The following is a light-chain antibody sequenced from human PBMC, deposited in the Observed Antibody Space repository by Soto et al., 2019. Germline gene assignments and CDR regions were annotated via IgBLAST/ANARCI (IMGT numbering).Light chain of an antibody. V-gene: IGLV2-14*01. CDR2: EVT. Sequence: QPASVSGSPGQSITISCTGTSSDVGAYNFVSWYQHHPGRAPKLIIYEVTIRPSGVSNRFSGSKSGNTASLTISGLQAEDEADYYCSSYTTSAPYVFGSGTKLTVL. J-gene: IGLJ1*01. CDR1: SSDVGAYNF. CDR3: SSYTTSAPYV.